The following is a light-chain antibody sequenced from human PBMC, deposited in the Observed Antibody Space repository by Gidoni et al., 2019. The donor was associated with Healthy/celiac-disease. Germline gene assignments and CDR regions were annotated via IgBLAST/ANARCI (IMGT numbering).Light chain of an antibody. V-gene: IGKV3-20*01. CDR1: QSVSSSY. CDR2: GAS. Sequence: EIALTQSPGTLSLSPGERATLSCRASQSVSSSYLAWYQQKPGQAPRLLIYGASSRATGIPDRFSGSGSGTDFTLTISRLEPEDFAVYYCQQYGSSSFTFGPXTKVDIK. CDR3: QQYGSSSFT. J-gene: IGKJ3*01.